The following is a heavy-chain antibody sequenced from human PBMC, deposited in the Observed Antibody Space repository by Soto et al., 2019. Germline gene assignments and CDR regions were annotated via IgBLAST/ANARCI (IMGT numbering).Heavy chain of an antibody. D-gene: IGHD3-3*01. J-gene: IGHJ4*02. V-gene: IGHV3-15*01. CDR1: GLTFSNAW. CDR3: TTLYYDFWSGPYYFDY. CDR2: IKSKTDGGTT. Sequence: SLRLSCAASGLTFSNAWMSWVRQAPGKGLEWVGRIKSKTDGGTTDYAAPVKGRFTISRDDSKNTLYLQMNSLKTEDTAVYYCTTLYYDFWSGPYYFDYWGQGTLVTVSS.